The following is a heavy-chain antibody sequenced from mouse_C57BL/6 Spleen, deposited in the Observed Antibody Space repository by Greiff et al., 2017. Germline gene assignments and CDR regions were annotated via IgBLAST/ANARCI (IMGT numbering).Heavy chain of an antibody. J-gene: IGHJ4*01. CDR3: ARRSGSSPYYAMDY. CDR1: GFTFSDYG. V-gene: IGHV5-17*01. CDR2: ISSGSSTI. Sequence: EVHLVESGGGLVKPGGSLKLSCAASGFTFSDYGMHWVRQAPEKGLEWVAYISSGSSTIYYADTVKGRFTISRDNAKNTLCLQMTSLRSEDTAMYYCARRSGSSPYYAMDYWGQGTSVTVSS. D-gene: IGHD1-1*01.